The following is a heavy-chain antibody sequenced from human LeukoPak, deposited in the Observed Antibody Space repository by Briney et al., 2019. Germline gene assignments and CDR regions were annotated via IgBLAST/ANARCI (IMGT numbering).Heavy chain of an antibody. D-gene: IGHD3-22*01. CDR3: ARTGPDSSGYYYDY. V-gene: IGHV4-34*01. CDR1: GWSFSSYY. J-gene: IGHJ4*02. CDR2: LNHSGST. Sequence: SETLSFTCAVYGWSFSSYYWNWIRQRPGKGLEWIGELNHSGSTNYNPSLKSRVTISVDTSKNQFSLKLSSVTAADTAVYYCARTGPDSSGYYYDYWGQGTLVTVSS.